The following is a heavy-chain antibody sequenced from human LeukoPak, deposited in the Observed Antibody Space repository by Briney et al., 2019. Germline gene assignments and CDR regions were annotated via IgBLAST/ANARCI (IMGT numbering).Heavy chain of an antibody. J-gene: IGHJ3*02. CDR3: ASERTYYDFWSGYLWYAFDI. V-gene: IGHV1-8*03. CDR2: MNPNSGNT. CDR1: GYTFSSYG. D-gene: IGHD3-3*01. Sequence: ASVKVSCKASGYTFSSYGISWVRQATGQGLEWMGWMNPNSGNTGYAQKFQGRVTITADKSTSTAYMELSSLRSEDTAVYYCASERTYYDFWSGYLWYAFDIWGQGTMVTVSS.